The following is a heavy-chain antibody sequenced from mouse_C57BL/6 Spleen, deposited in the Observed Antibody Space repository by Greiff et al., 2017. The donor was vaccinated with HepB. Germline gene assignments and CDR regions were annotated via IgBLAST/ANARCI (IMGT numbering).Heavy chain of an antibody. CDR1: GYTFTSYW. CDR3: ARWDGYSIAY. J-gene: IGHJ3*01. CDR2: IDPSDSET. V-gene: IGHV1-52*01. Sequence: QVQLQQSGAELVRPGSSVKLSCKASGYTFTSYWMHWVKQRPIQGLEWIGNIDPSDSETHYNQKFKDKATLTVDKSSSTAYMQHSSLTSDDAAVYYCARWDGYSIAYWGQGTLVTVSA. D-gene: IGHD2-3*01.